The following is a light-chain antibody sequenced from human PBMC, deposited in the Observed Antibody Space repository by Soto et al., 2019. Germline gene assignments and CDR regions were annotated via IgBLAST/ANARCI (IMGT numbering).Light chain of an antibody. CDR2: KDS. V-gene: IGLV3-1*01. CDR3: QAWDSSTVV. CDR1: NMGDKC. J-gene: IGLJ2*01. Sequence: SYELTQPPSVSVSPGQTASITCSGDNMGDKCYYWYHQKPGQSPVPVIFKDSKRPSGIPERFYGSNSGNTATLTIRGTQAMDESDYYCQAWDSSTVVFGGGTKLTVL.